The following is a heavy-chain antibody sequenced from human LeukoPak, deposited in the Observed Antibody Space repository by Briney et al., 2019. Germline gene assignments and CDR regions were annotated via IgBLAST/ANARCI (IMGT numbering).Heavy chain of an antibody. CDR2: INPSGGST. J-gene: IGHJ4*02. V-gene: IGHV1-46*01. Sequence: ASVKVSCKASGYTFTSYYMHWVRQAPGQGLEWMGIINPSGGSTSYAQKFQGRVTMTRDMSTSTVYMELSSLRFDDTAVYYCARDSGEVPDYWGQGTLVTVSS. CDR1: GYTFTSYY. D-gene: IGHD3-10*01. CDR3: ARDSGEVPDY.